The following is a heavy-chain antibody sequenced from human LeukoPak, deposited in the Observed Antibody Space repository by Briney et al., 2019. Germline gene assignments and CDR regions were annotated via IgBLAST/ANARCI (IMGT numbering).Heavy chain of an antibody. J-gene: IGHJ3*02. D-gene: IGHD4/OR15-4a*01. V-gene: IGHV4-34*01. CDR2: INHSGST. Sequence: SETLSLTCAVYGGSFNGYYWSWIRQPPGKGLEWIGEINHSGSTNYNPSLKSRVTISVDTSKNQFSLKLSSVTAADTAVYYCANLRAYWNAFDIWGQGTMVTVSS. CDR3: ANLRAYWNAFDI. CDR1: GGSFNGYY.